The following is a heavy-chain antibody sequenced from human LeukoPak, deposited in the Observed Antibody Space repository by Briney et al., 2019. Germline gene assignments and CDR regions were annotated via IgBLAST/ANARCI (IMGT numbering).Heavy chain of an antibody. Sequence: SETLSLTCAVYGGSFSGYYWSWIRQPPGKGLEWIGEINHSGSTNYNPSLKSRVTISVDTSKNQFSLKLSSVTAADTAVYYCARDLGYYDSSGYFSPFDYWGQGTLVTVSS. CDR2: INHSGST. CDR3: ARDLGYYDSSGYFSPFDY. CDR1: GGSFSGYY. D-gene: IGHD3-22*01. J-gene: IGHJ4*02. V-gene: IGHV4-34*01.